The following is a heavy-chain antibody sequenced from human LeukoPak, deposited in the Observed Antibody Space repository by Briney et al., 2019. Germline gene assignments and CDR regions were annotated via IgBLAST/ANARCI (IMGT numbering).Heavy chain of an antibody. J-gene: IGHJ4*02. V-gene: IGHV1-69*05. Sequence: SVNVSCKASGGTFSSYAISWVRQAAGQGLERMGGIIPIFGTANYAQKFQGRVTITTDESTSTAYMELSSLRSEDTAVYYCARVSDSGSYHEDYWGQGTLVTVSS. D-gene: IGHD1-26*01. CDR1: GGTFSSYA. CDR3: ARVSDSGSYHEDY. CDR2: IIPIFGTA.